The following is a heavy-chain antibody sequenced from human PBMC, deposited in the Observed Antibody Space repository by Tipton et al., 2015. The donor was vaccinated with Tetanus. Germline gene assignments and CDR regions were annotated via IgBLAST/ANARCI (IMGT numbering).Heavy chain of an antibody. V-gene: IGHV4-59*01. J-gene: IGHJ6*02. D-gene: IGHD2-21*02. CDR2: IYYSGSI. Sequence: LRLSCTVSGGSISSYYWSWIRQPPGKGLEWIGYIYYSGSINYNPSLKSRVTIAVDTSKNQLSLTLTSVTAADTAVYYCARNGSVTPRTLYYRYNGMDVWGQGTTVTVSS. CDR3: ARNGSVTPRTLYYRYNGMDV. CDR1: GGSISSYY.